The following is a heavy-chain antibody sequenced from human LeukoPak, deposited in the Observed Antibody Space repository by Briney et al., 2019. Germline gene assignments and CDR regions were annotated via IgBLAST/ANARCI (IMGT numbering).Heavy chain of an antibody. CDR1: GFTFSSYW. V-gene: IGHV3-7*01. CDR3: ARDYMAGATFQIQGPVDY. D-gene: IGHD1-26*01. Sequence: GGSLRLSCAASGFTFSSYWMSWVRQAPGKGLEWVANIKQDGSEKYYVDSVKGRFTISRDNAKNSLYLQMNSLRAEDTAVYYCARDYMAGATFQIQGPVDYWGQGTLVTVSS. CDR2: IKQDGSEK. J-gene: IGHJ4*02.